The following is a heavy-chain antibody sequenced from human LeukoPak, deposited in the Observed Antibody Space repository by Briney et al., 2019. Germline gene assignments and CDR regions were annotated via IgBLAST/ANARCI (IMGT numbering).Heavy chain of an antibody. D-gene: IGHD5-24*01. J-gene: IGHJ4*02. CDR3: KMGDGSPPLGQ. V-gene: IGHV3-23*01. Sequence: PGGSLRLSCAASGFTFGNYVLGWVRQAPGKGLQWVSAISGSGGSTYYADSVKGRFTISRDNSGNTLYLQMNSLRAEDTAIYYCKMGDGSPPLGQWGQGTLVTVSS. CDR1: GFTFGNYV. CDR2: ISGSGGST.